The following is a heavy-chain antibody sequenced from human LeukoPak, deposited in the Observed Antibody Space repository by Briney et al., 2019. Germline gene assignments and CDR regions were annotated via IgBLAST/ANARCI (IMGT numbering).Heavy chain of an antibody. J-gene: IGHJ3*02. V-gene: IGHV1-69*01. CDR3: ARQQQLVLAGAFDI. Sequence: SVTVSCKASGGTFSSYAISWVRQAPGQGLEWMGGIIPIFGTANYAQRFQGRVTITADESTSTAYMELSSLRSEDTAVYYCARQQQLVLAGAFDIWGQGTMVTVSS. D-gene: IGHD6-13*01. CDR2: IIPIFGTA. CDR1: GGTFSSYA.